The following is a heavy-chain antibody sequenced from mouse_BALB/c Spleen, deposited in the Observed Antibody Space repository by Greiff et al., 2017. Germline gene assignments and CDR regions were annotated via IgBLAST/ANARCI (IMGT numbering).Heavy chain of an antibody. V-gene: IGHV7-3*02. Sequence: EVKLMESGGGLVQPGGSLRLSCATSGFTFTDYYMSWVRQPPGKALEWLGFIRNKANGYTTEYSASVKGRFTISRDNSQSILYLQMNTLRAEDSATYYCARERDAMDYWGQGTSVTVST. CDR1: GFTFTDYY. CDR2: IRNKANGYTT. J-gene: IGHJ4*01. CDR3: ARERDAMDY.